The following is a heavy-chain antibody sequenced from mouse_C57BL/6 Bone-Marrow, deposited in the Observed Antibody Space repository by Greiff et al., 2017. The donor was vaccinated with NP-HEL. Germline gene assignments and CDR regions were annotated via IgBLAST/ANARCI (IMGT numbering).Heavy chain of an antibody. V-gene: IGHV3-6*01. CDR1: GYSITSGYY. Sequence: EVKLLESGPGLVKPSQSLSLTCSVTGYSITSGYYWNWIRQFPGNKLEWMGYISYDGSNNYNPSLKNRISITRDTSKNQFFLKLNSVTTEDTATYYCAREDLDVWGTGTTVTVSS. CDR3: AREDLDV. CDR2: ISYDGSN. J-gene: IGHJ1*03.